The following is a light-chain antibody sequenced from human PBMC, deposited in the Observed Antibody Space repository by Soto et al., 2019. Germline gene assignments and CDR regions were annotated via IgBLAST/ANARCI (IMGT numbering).Light chain of an antibody. Sequence: EVVLTQSPATLSVSPGERATLSCRASQSVHSNLAWYQQKPGQAPSLLIPYASTRATGIPARFSGSGSGTEFTLTISSLQSEDFGVYYCQHYSNWPPTFGPGTIVEIK. CDR2: YAS. CDR3: QHYSNWPPT. V-gene: IGKV3-15*01. CDR1: QSVHSN. J-gene: IGKJ3*01.